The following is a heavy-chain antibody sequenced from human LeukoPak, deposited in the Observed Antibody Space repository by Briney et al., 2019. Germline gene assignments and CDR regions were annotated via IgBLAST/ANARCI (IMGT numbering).Heavy chain of an antibody. J-gene: IGHJ5*02. D-gene: IGHD3-10*01. Sequence: PSETLSLTCTVSGGSISSGGYYWSWIRQHPGKGLEWIGYIYYSGSTYYNPSLKSRVTISVGTSKNQFSLKLSSVTAADTAVYYCARGRYYYGSGSSVWFDPWGQGTLVTVSS. CDR2: IYYSGST. CDR1: GGSISSGGYY. CDR3: ARGRYYYGSGSSVWFDP. V-gene: IGHV4-31*03.